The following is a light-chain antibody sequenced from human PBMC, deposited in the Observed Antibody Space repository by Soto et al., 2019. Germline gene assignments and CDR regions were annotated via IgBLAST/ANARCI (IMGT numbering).Light chain of an antibody. CDR3: QQYGSSPWT. CDR2: GAS. J-gene: IGKJ1*01. Sequence: EIVLTQSPGTLSLSPGERATLSCRASQSVSSSYLAWYQQKPGQAPRLLIYGASSRATGIPGRFSGSGSGTDFTLTISRLEPEYFAVYYCQQYGSSPWTFGQGTKVEIK. CDR1: QSVSSSY. V-gene: IGKV3-20*01.